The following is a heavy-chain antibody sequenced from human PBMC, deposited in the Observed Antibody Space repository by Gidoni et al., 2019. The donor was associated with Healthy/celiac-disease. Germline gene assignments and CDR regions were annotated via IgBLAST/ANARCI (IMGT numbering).Heavy chain of an antibody. CDR1: GGSFSGYY. CDR2: INHSGST. J-gene: IGHJ4*02. Sequence: QVQLQQRGAGLLKPSETLSLTCAVYGGSFSGYYWSWIRQPPGKGLEWIGEINHSGSTNYNPSLKSRVTISVYTSKNHFSLKLSSVTAADTAVYYCASHHYGDYGSGWGQGTLVTVSS. D-gene: IGHD4-17*01. V-gene: IGHV4-34*01. CDR3: ASHHYGDYGSG.